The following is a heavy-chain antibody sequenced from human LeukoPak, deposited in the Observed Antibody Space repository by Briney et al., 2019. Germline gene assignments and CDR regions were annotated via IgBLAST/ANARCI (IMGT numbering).Heavy chain of an antibody. V-gene: IGHV3-21*01. Sequence: GGSLRLSCAASGFTFANYAMNWVRQAPGKGLEWVAVITSSGADSYYADSVKGRFTISRDNAKNSLYLQMNSLRAEDTAVYYCARTAYDSSGYYYLNYFDYWGQATLVTVSS. CDR1: GFTFANYA. CDR3: ARTAYDSSGYYYLNYFDY. J-gene: IGHJ4*02. CDR2: ITSSGADS. D-gene: IGHD3-22*01.